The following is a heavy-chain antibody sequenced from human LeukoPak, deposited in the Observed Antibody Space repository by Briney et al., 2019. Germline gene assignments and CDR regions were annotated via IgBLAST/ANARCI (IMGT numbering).Heavy chain of an antibody. CDR2: IYYSGST. D-gene: IGHD3-22*01. J-gene: IGHJ4*02. Sequence: SETLSLTCTVSGGSISSYYWSRIRQPPGKGLEWIGYIYYSGSTNYNPSLKSRVTISADTSKNQFSLKLSSVTAADTAVYYCARGISSGYYYLMPGFDYWGQGTLVTVSS. CDR1: GGSISSYY. CDR3: ARGISSGYYYLMPGFDY. V-gene: IGHV4-59*01.